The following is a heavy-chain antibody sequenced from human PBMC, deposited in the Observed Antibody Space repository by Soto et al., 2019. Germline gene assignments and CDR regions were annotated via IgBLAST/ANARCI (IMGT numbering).Heavy chain of an antibody. CDR1: GYTFTNYY. CDR3: ARGNGDLLVWFGP. D-gene: IGHD1-26*01. Sequence: ASVKVSCKASGYTFTNYYMHWVRQAPGQGLEWMGIINPSGGATTYAQKFQGRVTMTRDTSTSTVYMELSSLMSEDTAVFYCARGNGDLLVWFGPGGQGTLVTVSS. V-gene: IGHV1-46*01. J-gene: IGHJ5*02. CDR2: INPSGGAT.